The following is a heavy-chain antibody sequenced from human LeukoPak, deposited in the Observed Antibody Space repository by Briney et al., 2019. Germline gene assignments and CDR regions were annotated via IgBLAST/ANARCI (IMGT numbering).Heavy chain of an antibody. CDR2: IRSKAYGGTT. CDR3: TRDGPYYGPPDDY. J-gene: IGHJ4*02. CDR1: GFTFGDYA. D-gene: IGHD3-10*01. Sequence: KPGRSLRLSCTASGFTFGDYAMSWFRQAPGKGLEWVGFIRSKAYGGTTEYAASVKGRFTISRDDSKSIAYLQMNSLKTEDTAVYYCTRDGPYYGPPDDYWGQGTLVTVSS. V-gene: IGHV3-49*05.